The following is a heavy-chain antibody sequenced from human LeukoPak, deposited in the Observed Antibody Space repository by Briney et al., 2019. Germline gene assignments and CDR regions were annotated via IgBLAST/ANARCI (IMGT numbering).Heavy chain of an antibody. CDR3: ARGFFDRGNPGSWFDP. CDR1: GGSVSRGGDY. J-gene: IGHJ5*02. CDR2: IYHTGNT. Sequence: PSETLSLTCTVSGGSVSRGGDYWTWIRRPPGKGLEWIGYIYHTGNTYYNPSLKSRVTISVDRSKNQFSLRLTSVTAADTAVYYCARGFFDRGNPGSWFDPWGQGTLVTVSS. D-gene: IGHD3-10*01. V-gene: IGHV4-30-2*01.